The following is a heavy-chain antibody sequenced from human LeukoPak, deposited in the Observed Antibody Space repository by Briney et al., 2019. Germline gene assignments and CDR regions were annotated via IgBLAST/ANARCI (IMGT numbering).Heavy chain of an antibody. Sequence: SETLSLTCTVSGGSISGSSYYWGWIRQPPGKGLEWIGSIYYSGSTYYNPSLKSRVTISVDTSKNQFSLKLSSVTAADTAVYYCARGPITMIEDYWGQGTLVTVSS. V-gene: IGHV4-39*07. CDR3: ARGPITMIEDY. CDR1: GGSISGSSYY. D-gene: IGHD3-22*01. CDR2: IYYSGST. J-gene: IGHJ4*02.